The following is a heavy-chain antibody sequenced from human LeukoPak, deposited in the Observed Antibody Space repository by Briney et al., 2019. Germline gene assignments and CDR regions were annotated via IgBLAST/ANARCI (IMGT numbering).Heavy chain of an antibody. J-gene: IGHJ6*02. D-gene: IGHD3-3*01. Sequence: TGGSLRLSCAASGFTFSDYYMTWVRQAPGKGLEWLSYITNRGDTVFYADSVKGRFTVSRDNAKRSLYLQIESLRAEDTAVYYCARTLRFFRFLDVWGQGTTVTVSS. V-gene: IGHV3-11*01. CDR3: ARTLRFFRFLDV. CDR2: ITNRGDTV. CDR1: GFTFSDYY.